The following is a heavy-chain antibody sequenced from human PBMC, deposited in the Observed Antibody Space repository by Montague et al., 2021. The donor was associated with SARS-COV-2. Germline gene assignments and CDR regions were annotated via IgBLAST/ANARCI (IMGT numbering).Heavy chain of an antibody. J-gene: IGHJ4*02. CDR1: GGSLSGYY. Sequence: SETLSLTCAVYGGSLSGYYWSWIRHFPGKGLEWIWEIVHTGTTKYNPSLESRVTMSIDTSKKQFSLNLTSMTAADTAVYYCAWTFDVFKHDNWGQGTLVAVSS. V-gene: IGHV4-34*12. CDR3: AWTFDVFKHDN. D-gene: IGHD3-10*02. CDR2: IVHTGTT.